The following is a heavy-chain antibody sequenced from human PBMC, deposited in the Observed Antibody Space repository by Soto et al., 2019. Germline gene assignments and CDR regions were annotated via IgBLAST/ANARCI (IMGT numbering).Heavy chain of an antibody. CDR3: VRAMYYTDSIGYSRCLDY. CDR2: SRDKTQGYST. V-gene: IGHV3-72*01. CDR1: GFSLSEHD. D-gene: IGHD3-22*01. J-gene: IGHJ4*02. Sequence: GGSLRLSCAASGFSLSEHDIDWVRQAPGKGLEWVGRSRDKTQGYSTEYAASVKGRFTTSRDDSKNSVRLQMNSLKTEDTAVYYCVRAMYYTDSIGYSRCLDYWGQGTLVTVAS.